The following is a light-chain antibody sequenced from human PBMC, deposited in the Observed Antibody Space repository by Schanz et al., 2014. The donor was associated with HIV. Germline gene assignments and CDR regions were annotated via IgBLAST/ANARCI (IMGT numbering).Light chain of an antibody. Sequence: QSALTQPASVSGSPGQSITISCTGTSSDVGGYNYVSWYQQHPGKAPKLLLYDVNIRVRPSGVSNRFSGSKSGNTASLTISGLQPEDEADYYCNSYSHSNTYVFGSGTKLTVL. J-gene: IGLJ1*01. CDR2: DVNIR. CDR1: SSDVGGYNY. CDR3: NSYSHSNTYV. V-gene: IGLV2-14*01.